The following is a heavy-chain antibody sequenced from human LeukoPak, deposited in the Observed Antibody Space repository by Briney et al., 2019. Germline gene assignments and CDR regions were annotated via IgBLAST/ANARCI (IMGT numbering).Heavy chain of an antibody. D-gene: IGHD5-18*01. CDR1: GGSISSYY. V-gene: IGHV4-59*01. CDR3: ARSGYSYDYAFDI. Sequence: PSETLSLTCTVSGGSISSYYWSWIRQPPGKGLEWVGYIYYSGSINYNPSLKSRVTISVDTSKNQFSLKLSSVTAADTAAYYCARSGYSYDYAFDIWGQGTMVTVSS. CDR2: IYYSGSI. J-gene: IGHJ3*02.